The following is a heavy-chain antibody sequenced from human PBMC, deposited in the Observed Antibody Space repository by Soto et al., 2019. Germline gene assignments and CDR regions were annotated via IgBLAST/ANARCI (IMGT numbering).Heavy chain of an antibody. J-gene: IGHJ6*03. D-gene: IGHD6-6*01. V-gene: IGHV3-33*01. Sequence: GGSLRLSCAASGFTFSSYGMHWVRQAPGKGLEWVTVIWYDGSNKYYADSVKGRFTISGDNSKNTLYLQMNSLRAEDTAVYYCARIIIAARGTYMDVWGKGTTVTVSS. CDR2: IWYDGSNK. CDR3: ARIIIAARGTYMDV. CDR1: GFTFSSYG.